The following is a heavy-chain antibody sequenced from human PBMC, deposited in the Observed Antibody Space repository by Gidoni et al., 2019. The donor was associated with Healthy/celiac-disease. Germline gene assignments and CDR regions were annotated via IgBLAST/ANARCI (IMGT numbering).Heavy chain of an antibody. D-gene: IGHD4-17*01. V-gene: IGHV2-5*01. CDR1: GFSLSTRGVG. J-gene: IGHJ4*02. CDR3: ALRTTRSDY. CDR2: IYWNDDK. Sequence: QITLKASGPTLVKPTQTLTLTCTFSGFSLSTRGVGVGWIRQPPGTALEWLALIYWNDDKRYSPSLKSRLTITKDTSKNQVVLTMTNMDPVDTATYDGALRTTRSDYWGQGTLVTVSS.